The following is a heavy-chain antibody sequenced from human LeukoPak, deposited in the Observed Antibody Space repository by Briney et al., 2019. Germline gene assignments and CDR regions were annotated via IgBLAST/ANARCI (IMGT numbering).Heavy chain of an antibody. CDR1: GGSISSYY. D-gene: IGHD6-13*01. V-gene: IGHV4-59*08. J-gene: IGHJ4*02. CDR3: ARRDSSSCIEY. Sequence: SETLSLTCTVSGGSISSYYWSWIRQPPGKGLDWIGYIYYSGSTNYNPSLKSRVTISVDTSKNQFSLKLSSVTAADTAVYYCARRDSSSCIEYWGQGTLVTVSS. CDR2: IYYSGST.